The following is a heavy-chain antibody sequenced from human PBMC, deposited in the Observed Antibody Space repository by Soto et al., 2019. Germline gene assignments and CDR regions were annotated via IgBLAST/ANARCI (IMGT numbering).Heavy chain of an antibody. CDR2: IYTSGST. CDR1: GGSISIYY. J-gene: IGHJ5*02. CDR3: ARDLEAYYYDSSGFNWFDP. Sequence: SETLSLTCTVSGGSISIYYWSWIRQPAGKGLEWIGRIYTSGSTNYNPSLKSRVTMSVDTSKNQFSLKLSSVTAADTAVYYCARDLEAYYYDSSGFNWFDPWGQGTLVTVSS. V-gene: IGHV4-4*07. D-gene: IGHD3-22*01.